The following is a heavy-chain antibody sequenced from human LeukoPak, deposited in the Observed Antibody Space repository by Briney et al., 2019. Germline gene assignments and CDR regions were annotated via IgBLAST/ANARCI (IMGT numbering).Heavy chain of an antibody. Sequence: ASVKVSCKASGYTFTSYCMHWVRQAPGQGLEWMGIINPSGGSTSYAQRFQGSVTMTRDTSTSTVYMELSSLRSEDTAVYYCARTGDPAGGDDAFDIWGQGTMVTVSS. V-gene: IGHV1-46*01. D-gene: IGHD3-16*01. CDR1: GYTFTSYC. CDR2: INPSGGST. CDR3: ARTGDPAGGDDAFDI. J-gene: IGHJ3*02.